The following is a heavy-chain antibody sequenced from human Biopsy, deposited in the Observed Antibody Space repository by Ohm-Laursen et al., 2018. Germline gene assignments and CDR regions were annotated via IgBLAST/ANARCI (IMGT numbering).Heavy chain of an antibody. CDR2: ISHTGYT. CDR3: ARGSNEYGGLYFPH. Sequence: SETLSLTCTVSGGSIISHYWTWIRQPPGKGLEWIGHISHTGYTSYKSSLKSRVTISLDTSRKHFSLRLTSLAAADTAVYYCARGSNEYGGLYFPHWGQGTLVTVSS. CDR1: GGSIISHY. J-gene: IGHJ1*01. D-gene: IGHD4-23*01. V-gene: IGHV4-59*11.